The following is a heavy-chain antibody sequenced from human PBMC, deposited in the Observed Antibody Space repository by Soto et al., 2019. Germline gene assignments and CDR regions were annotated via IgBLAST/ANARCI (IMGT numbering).Heavy chain of an antibody. J-gene: IGHJ5*02. D-gene: IGHD2-2*02. CDR3: ARGGPYQLLYHRWFDP. V-gene: IGHV4-34*01. Sequence: SETLSLTCAVYGGSFSGYYWSWIRQPPGKGLEWIGEINHSGSTNYNPSLKSRVTISVDTSKNQFSLKLSSVTAAETAVYYCARGGPYQLLYHRWFDPWGQGTLVTVSS. CDR2: INHSGST. CDR1: GGSFSGYY.